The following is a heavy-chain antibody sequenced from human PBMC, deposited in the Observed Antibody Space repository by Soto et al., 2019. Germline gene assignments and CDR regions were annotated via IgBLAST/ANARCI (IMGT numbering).Heavy chain of an antibody. V-gene: IGHV3-23*01. CDR1: GFTFSDHA. CDR2: ISGGGSGA. CDR3: AIDLWWYTH. D-gene: IGHD2-15*01. Sequence: EVQLLESVGGLVQPGGSLRLSCTASGFTFSDHAMTWVRQAPGKGLEWLSGISGGGSGAYYADSVKGRFTVSRANSNKTLFLQMDSLRVEDTAVYYCAIDLWWYTHWGQGTLVTVSS. J-gene: IGHJ4*02.